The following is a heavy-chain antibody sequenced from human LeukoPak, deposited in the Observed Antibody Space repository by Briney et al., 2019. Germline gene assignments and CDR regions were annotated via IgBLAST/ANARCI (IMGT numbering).Heavy chain of an antibody. J-gene: IGHJ4*02. CDR3: ARGRLRATTGFYYFDY. D-gene: IGHD1-26*01. CDR2: INHSGST. V-gene: IGHV4-34*01. CDR1: GGSFSGYY. Sequence: PSETLSLTCAVYGGSFSGYYWSWIRQPPGKGLEWIGEINHSGSTNYNPSLKSRVTISVDPSKNQFSLKLSSVTSADTAVYYFARGRLRATTGFYYFDYWGQGTLVTVSS.